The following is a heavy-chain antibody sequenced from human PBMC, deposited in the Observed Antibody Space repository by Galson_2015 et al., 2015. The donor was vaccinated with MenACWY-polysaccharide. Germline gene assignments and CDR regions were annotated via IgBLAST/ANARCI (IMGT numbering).Heavy chain of an antibody. D-gene: IGHD5-18*01. CDR1: GYTFTSNG. CDR3: ARDGSSSTAPRRSKYRAHASLVADS. CDR2: ISTYNGNT. V-gene: IGHV1-18*01. J-gene: IGHJ5*01. Sequence: SCKASGYTFTSNGISWVRQAPGQGLEWMGWISTYNGNTDNSQKFQGRVTMTTDTSTATAFMELRSLGSDDTAVYYCARDGSSSTAPRRSKYRAHASLVADS.